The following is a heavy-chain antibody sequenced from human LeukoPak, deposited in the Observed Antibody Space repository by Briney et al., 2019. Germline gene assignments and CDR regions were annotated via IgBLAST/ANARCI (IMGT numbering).Heavy chain of an antibody. CDR1: RFTFSSYW. Sequence: GGSLRLSCAASRFTFSSYWMHWVRQGPGKGLAWISRIRGDGGETNYADSVRGRFTKSSENEKNLLYLQMDSLGAEDTAVYYCGRDAVLGSGSIDYWGHGVLVAVSS. CDR2: IRGDGGET. J-gene: IGHJ4*01. D-gene: IGHD3-10*01. CDR3: GRDAVLGSGSIDY. V-gene: IGHV3-74*01.